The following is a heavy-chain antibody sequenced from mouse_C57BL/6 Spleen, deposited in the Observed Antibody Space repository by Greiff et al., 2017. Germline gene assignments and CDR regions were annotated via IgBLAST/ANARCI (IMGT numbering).Heavy chain of an antibody. V-gene: IGHV1-54*01. Sequence: VKLQESGAELVRPGTSVKVSCKASGYAFTNYLIEWVRQRPGQGLEWIGVINPGSGGTNYNEKFKGKATLTADKSSSTAYMQLSSLTSEDSAVYFCARGNYGLGYWGQGTSVTVSS. CDR2: INPGSGGT. D-gene: IGHD1-1*02. J-gene: IGHJ4*01. CDR3: ARGNYGLGY. CDR1: GYAFTNYL.